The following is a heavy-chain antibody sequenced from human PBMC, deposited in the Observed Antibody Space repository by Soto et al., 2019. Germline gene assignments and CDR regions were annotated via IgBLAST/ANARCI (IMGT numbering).Heavy chain of an antibody. Sequence: LRLSCAVSGFICSSYDMSWVRQAPGKGLEWVSTILVGGSTHYEDAVKGRFTISRDTSKNTVYLQMNSLTAGDSAVYYCAKATATSGGAFEIYGQGTMVTVSS. D-gene: IGHD1-1*01. CDR1: GFICSSYD. J-gene: IGHJ3*02. V-gene: IGHV3-23*01. CDR2: ILVGGST. CDR3: AKATATSGGAFEI.